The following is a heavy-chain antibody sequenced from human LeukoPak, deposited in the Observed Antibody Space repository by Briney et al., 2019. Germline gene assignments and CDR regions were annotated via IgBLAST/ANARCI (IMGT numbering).Heavy chain of an antibody. D-gene: IGHD3-22*01. V-gene: IGHV3-30*18. CDR3: AKSHSSGYFH. J-gene: IGHJ4*02. CDR1: GFTFSSYG. Sequence: PGGSLRLSCAASGFTFSSYGMHWVRQAPGKGLEWVAVISYDGSNKYYADSVKGRFTISRDNSKNTLYLQMNSLRAEDTAVYYRAKSHSSGYFHWGQGTLVTVSS. CDR2: ISYDGSNK.